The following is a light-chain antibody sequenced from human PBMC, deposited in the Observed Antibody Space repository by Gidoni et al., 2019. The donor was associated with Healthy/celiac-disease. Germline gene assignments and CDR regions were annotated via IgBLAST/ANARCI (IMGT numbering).Light chain of an antibody. CDR1: QSVSSY. J-gene: IGKJ4*01. V-gene: IGKV3-11*01. Sequence: EIGLTQSPATLSLSPGERATLSCRASQSVSSYLAWYQHKPGQAPRLLIYDASNRSTGIPARFSGSGSGTDFTLTISSLEPEDFAVYYCQQRSNWPPSLTFGGXTKVEIK. CDR3: QQRSNWPPSLT. CDR2: DAS.